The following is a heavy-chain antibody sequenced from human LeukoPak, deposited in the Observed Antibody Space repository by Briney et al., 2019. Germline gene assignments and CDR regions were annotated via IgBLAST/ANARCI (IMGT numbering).Heavy chain of an antibody. CDR1: GFTFSSYT. CDR3: ARDMTTVTTRYFDL. Sequence: GGSLRLTCAACGFTFSSYTMHWVRQAPGKGLEWLAVISYDGSNKYYADSVKGRFTISRDNSKYTLYLQMNSLRAEDTAVYYCARDMTTVTTRYFDLWGRGTLVTVSS. V-gene: IGHV3-30-3*01. D-gene: IGHD4-17*01. CDR2: ISYDGSNK. J-gene: IGHJ2*01.